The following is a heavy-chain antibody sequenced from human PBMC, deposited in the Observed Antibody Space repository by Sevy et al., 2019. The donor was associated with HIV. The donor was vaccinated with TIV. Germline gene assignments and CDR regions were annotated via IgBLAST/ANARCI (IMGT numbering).Heavy chain of an antibody. Sequence: CLRLSCIGSGFSFSYYGIHWVRQSPGKGLDWVALISHDGINEYYADSVKGRFTISRDNSKNTVYLEMNSLRNEDTAINFCANAYCGSYSHSYLYALDVWGQGTTVIVSS. V-gene: IGHV3-30*18. J-gene: IGHJ6*02. D-gene: IGHD1-26*01. CDR2: ISHDGINE. CDR1: GFSFSYYG. CDR3: ANAYCGSYSHSYLYALDV.